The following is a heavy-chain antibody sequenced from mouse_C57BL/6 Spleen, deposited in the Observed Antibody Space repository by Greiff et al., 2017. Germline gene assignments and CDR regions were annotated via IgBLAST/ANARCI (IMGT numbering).Heavy chain of an antibody. J-gene: IGHJ3*01. V-gene: IGHV1-59*01. CDR2: IDPSDSYT. Sequence: VQLQQPGAELVRPGTSVKLSCKASGYTFTSYWMHWVKQRPGQGLEWIGVIDPSDSYTNYNQKFKGKATLTVDTSSSTAYMQLSSLTSADSAVYYCASLYYYGSSPFAYWGQGTLVTVSA. CDR3: ASLYYYGSSPFAY. CDR1: GYTFTSYW. D-gene: IGHD1-1*01.